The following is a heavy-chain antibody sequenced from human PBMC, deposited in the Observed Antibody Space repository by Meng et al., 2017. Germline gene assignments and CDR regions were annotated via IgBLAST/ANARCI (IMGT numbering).Heavy chain of an antibody. J-gene: IGHJ4*02. D-gene: IGHD3/OR15-3a*01. CDR1: GYTFTSYD. CDR2: MNPNSGNT. V-gene: IGHV1-8*01. CDR3: ARGPNRWTGFDY. Sequence: QVQLGPSGAEWKKPGASVKVSCKASGYTFTSYDINWVRQATGKGLEWMGWMNPNSGNTGYAQKFQGRVTMTRNTSISTAYMGLSSLRSEDTAVYYCARGPNRWTGFDYWGQGTLVTVSS.